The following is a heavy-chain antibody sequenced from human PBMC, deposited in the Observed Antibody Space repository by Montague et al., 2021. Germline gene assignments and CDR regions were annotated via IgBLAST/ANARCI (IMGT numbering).Heavy chain of an antibody. J-gene: IGHJ5*02. V-gene: IGHV4-39*07. Sequence: SETLSLTCTVSGASITSNIYYWGWTRQSPGKGLEWIGSIYYSGNSSYQPSLKSRITMAVDTSKSQFSLKLSSVTAADTAIYYCARVFSSWYVGWFDPWGQGTLVTVSS. CDR1: GASITSNIYY. CDR3: ARVFSSWYVGWFDP. D-gene: IGHD6-13*01. CDR2: IYYSGNS.